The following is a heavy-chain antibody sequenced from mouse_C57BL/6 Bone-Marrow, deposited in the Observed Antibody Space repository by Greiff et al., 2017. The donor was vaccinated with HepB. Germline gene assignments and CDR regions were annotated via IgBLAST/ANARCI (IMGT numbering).Heavy chain of an antibody. CDR3: ARTGYYGSSFDY. CDR2: IHPNSGST. D-gene: IGHD1-1*01. Sequence: QVQLQQPGAELVKPGASVKLSCKASGYTFTSYWMHWVKQRPGQGLEWIGMIHPNSGSTNYNEKFKSKATLTVDKSSSTAYMQLSSLTSEDSAVCYCARTGYYGSSFDYWGQGTTLTVSS. V-gene: IGHV1-64*01. CDR1: GYTFTSYW. J-gene: IGHJ2*01.